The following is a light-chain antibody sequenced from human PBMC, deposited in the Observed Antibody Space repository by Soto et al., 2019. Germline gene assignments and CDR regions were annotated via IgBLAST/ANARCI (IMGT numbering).Light chain of an antibody. J-gene: IGKJ1*01. CDR1: QSVTTNY. Sequence: EIVLTQSPGTLSLSPGDRATLSCRASQSVTTNYLAWYQRKPGQAPRLLIYGASNRATDIPARFSGGGSGTDFTLIITRLEPEDFAVYYCQQYDSLPPTFGQGTKVEI. CDR3: QQYDSLPPT. V-gene: IGKV3-20*01. CDR2: GAS.